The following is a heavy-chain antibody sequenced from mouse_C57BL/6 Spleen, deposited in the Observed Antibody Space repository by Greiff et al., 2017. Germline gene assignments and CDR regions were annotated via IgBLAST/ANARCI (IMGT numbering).Heavy chain of an antibody. CDR2: IRNKANGYTT. V-gene: IGHV7-3*01. J-gene: IGHJ4*01. Sequence: DVMLVESGGGLVQPGGSLSLSCAASGFTFTDYYMSWVRQPPGKALEWLGFIRNKANGYTTEYSASVKGRFTISRDNSQSILYLQMNALRAEDSATYYCARSSTVAGAMDYWGQGTSVTVSS. CDR3: ARSSTVAGAMDY. CDR1: GFTFTDYY. D-gene: IGHD1-1*01.